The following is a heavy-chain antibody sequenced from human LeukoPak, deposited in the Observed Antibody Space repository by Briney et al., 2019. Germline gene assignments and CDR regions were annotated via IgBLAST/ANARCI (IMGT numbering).Heavy chain of an antibody. Sequence: ESGPTLVKPTQTLTLTCTFSGLSLSTSGVGVGWIRQPPGKALEWLALIYWDDDKRYSPSLKSRLTITKDTSKNQVVLTMTNMDPVDTATYYCAHSGPELRRAYFDYWGQGTLVTVSS. CDR1: GLSLSTSGVG. CDR3: AHSGPELRRAYFDY. D-gene: IGHD1-14*01. V-gene: IGHV2-5*02. J-gene: IGHJ4*02. CDR2: IYWDDDK.